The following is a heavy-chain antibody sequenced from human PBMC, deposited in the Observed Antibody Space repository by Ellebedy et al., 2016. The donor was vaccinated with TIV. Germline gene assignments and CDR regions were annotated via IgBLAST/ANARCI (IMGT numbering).Heavy chain of an antibody. CDR2: VDYRGGT. J-gene: IGHJ4*02. CDR3: ARENRGSSSSFLFDF. Sequence: LRLSXIVSGVSITTAGYYWTWIRQVPGRGLEWIGHVDYRGGTAYNPALKSRVIISADPSNNQFSLNLTSVTAADTAVFFCARENRGSSSSFLFDFWGPGIQVAVSS. CDR1: GVSITTAGYY. D-gene: IGHD6-6*01. V-gene: IGHV4-31*03.